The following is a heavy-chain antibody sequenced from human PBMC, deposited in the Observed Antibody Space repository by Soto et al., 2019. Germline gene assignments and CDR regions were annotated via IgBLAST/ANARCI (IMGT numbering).Heavy chain of an antibody. CDR1: GGSISSGGNY. J-gene: IGHJ6*01. V-gene: IGHV4-31*03. Sequence: SENLSLTCTVCGGSISSGGNYWSWFRQHTRKGLEWIGYIYYSGSTYYNPSLKSRVTISVDTSKNQFSLKLSSVTAADTAVYYCASITLFGEVINYYYCSMDVWVQGSTAIVSS. CDR3: ASITLFGEVINYYYCSMDV. CDR2: IYYSGST. D-gene: IGHD3-10*02.